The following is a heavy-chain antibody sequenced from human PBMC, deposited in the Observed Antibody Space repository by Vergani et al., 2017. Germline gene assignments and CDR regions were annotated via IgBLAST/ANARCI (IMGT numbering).Heavy chain of an antibody. Sequence: QITLKESGPTLVKPPQTLTLTCTFSGFSLSTSGVGVGWIRQPPGKALEWLALIYWDVDKRYSPSLKSRLTITKDTSKNQVVLTMTNMDPVDTATYYCAHSGSSGWYEVPERHYYYYGMAVWDQGTTVTVSS. CDR3: AHSGSSGWYEVPERHYYYYGMAV. CDR2: IYWDVDK. J-gene: IGHJ6*02. CDR1: GFSLSTSGVG. D-gene: IGHD6-19*01. V-gene: IGHV2-5*02.